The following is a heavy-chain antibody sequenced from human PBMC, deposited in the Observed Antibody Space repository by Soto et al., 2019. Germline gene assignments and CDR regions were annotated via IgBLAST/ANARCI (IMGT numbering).Heavy chain of an antibody. J-gene: IGHJ4*02. CDR1: GGSISSSNW. Sequence: QVQLQESGPGLVKPSGTLSLTCAVSGGSISSSNWWSWVRQPPGKGLEWIGEIYHSGSTNYNPSLKSRVTISVDQSKNQFSLKLSSVTAADTAVYYCARSPHHPWDHLYYVDYWGQGTLVTVSS. CDR3: ARSPHHPWDHLYYVDY. V-gene: IGHV4-4*02. CDR2: IYHSGST. D-gene: IGHD1-26*01.